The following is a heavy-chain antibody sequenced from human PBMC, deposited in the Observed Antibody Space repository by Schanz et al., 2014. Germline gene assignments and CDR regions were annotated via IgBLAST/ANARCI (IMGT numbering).Heavy chain of an antibody. D-gene: IGHD6-13*01. Sequence: QVQLVESGGGVVQPGRSLRLSCAASGFIFSSYGLHWVRQAPGKGLEWVAVIWSDGSGKYYADSVKGRFTISRDSPKNTLYLQMNSLRAEDTAVYYCAREQIMAAAGLVDYWGHGTLVTVSS. CDR2: IWSDGSGK. CDR1: GFIFSSYG. J-gene: IGHJ4*01. V-gene: IGHV3-33*01. CDR3: AREQIMAAAGLVDY.